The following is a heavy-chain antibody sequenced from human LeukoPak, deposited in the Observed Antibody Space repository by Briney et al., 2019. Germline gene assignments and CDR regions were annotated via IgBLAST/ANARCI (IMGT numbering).Heavy chain of an antibody. D-gene: IGHD6-19*01. CDR1: GGSLTNYY. J-gene: IGHJ4*02. CDR3: ARPRSTSGWDGDFDY. V-gene: IGHV4-4*07. CDR2: TCSTGST. Sequence: PSETLSLTRTVSGGSLTNYYWSWIRQPAGQRLEGIGRTCSTGSTNYNPSLKIRVPMSVNPSKNQSSLKLNSVPAADTAVYYCARPRSTSGWDGDFDYWGQGTLVTVSS.